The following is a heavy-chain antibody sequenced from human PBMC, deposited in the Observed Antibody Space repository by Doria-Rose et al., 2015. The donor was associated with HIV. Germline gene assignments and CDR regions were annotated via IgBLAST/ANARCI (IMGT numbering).Heavy chain of an antibody. Sequence: SGPVLVKPTETLTLTCTVSGVSLSSPGMGVSWIRQPPGKALEWLANIFSDDEGSYKTSLKSRLTIFRDTSKSQVVLTMTDMDPVDTATYYCARIKSSRWYHKYYFDFWGQGTLVIVSA. J-gene: IGHJ4*02. CDR1: GVSLSSPGMG. V-gene: IGHV2-26*01. D-gene: IGHD6-13*01. CDR2: IFSDDEG. CDR3: ARIKSSRWYHKYYFDF.